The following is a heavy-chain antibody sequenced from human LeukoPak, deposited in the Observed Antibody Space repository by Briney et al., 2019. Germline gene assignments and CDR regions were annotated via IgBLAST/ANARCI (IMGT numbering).Heavy chain of an antibody. J-gene: IGHJ3*02. CDR1: GGSISSSY. V-gene: IGHV4-59*01. CDR2: IYYSGST. CDR3: ARDNCSGGSCYSDDAFDI. D-gene: IGHD2-15*01. Sequence: PSETLSLTCTVSGGSISSSYWSSIRQPPGKGLEWIGHIYYSGSTNYNPSLKSRVTISVDTSKNQFSLKLSSVTAADTAVYYCARDNCSGGSCYSDDAFDIWGQGTMVTVSP.